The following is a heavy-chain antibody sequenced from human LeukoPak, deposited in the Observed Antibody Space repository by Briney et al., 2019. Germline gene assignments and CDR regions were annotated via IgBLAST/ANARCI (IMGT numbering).Heavy chain of an antibody. J-gene: IGHJ6*03. V-gene: IGHV4-59*01. Sequence: PSETLSLTCTVSGGSISSYYWSWIRQPPGKGLEWIGYIHDSGNTNYTPSLKSRVTISVDTSKNQFSLRLSSVTASDTAVYYCARLSRYGGDMDVWGKGTTVTISS. CDR2: IHDSGNT. CDR1: GGSISSYY. D-gene: IGHD5-24*01. CDR3: ARLSRYGGDMDV.